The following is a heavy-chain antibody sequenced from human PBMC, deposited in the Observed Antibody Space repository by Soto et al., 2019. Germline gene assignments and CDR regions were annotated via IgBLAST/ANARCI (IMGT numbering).Heavy chain of an antibody. J-gene: IGHJ5*02. CDR3: ARDLTSVRGS. Sequence: QVQMVQSGAEVKKPGSSARVSCKVSGGTFSRHSISWVRQAPGQGLEWMGGIIPIFDATQYAQKFQGRLTLTADESTTTFHMDLSGLRPEATAIYYCARDLTSVRGSWGQGTLVTVS. V-gene: IGHV1-69*01. D-gene: IGHD3-10*01. CDR1: GGTFSRHS. CDR2: IIPIFDAT.